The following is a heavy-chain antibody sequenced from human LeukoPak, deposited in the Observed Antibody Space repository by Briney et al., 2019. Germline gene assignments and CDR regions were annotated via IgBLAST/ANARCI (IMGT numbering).Heavy chain of an antibody. Sequence: PGGSLRLSCAASGFTFSSYGMHWVCQAPGKGLEWVAVISYDGSNKYYADSVKGRFTISRDNSKNTLYLQMNSLRTEDTAIYYCATTGMEEPCWGQGTLVTVSS. CDR2: ISYDGSNK. CDR3: ATTGMEEPC. D-gene: IGHD1/OR15-1a*01. CDR1: GFTFSSYG. J-gene: IGHJ4*02. V-gene: IGHV3-30*03.